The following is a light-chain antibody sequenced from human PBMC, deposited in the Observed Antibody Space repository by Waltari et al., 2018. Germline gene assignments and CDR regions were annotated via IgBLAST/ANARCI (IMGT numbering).Light chain of an antibody. CDR2: QDS. V-gene: IGLV3-1*01. J-gene: IGLJ1*01. CDR1: NLGDKY. CDR3: QAWDSSTFYV. Sequence: SYELTQPPSVSVSPGQTASITCSGDNLGDKYACWYQQKPGQSPVLVIYQDSKRPSGIPEGFSGSNSGNTATLTISGTQAMEEADYYCQAWDSSTFYVFGTGTKVTVL.